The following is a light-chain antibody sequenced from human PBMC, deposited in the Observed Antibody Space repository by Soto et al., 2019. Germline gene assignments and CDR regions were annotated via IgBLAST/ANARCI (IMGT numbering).Light chain of an antibody. J-gene: IGLJ1*01. CDR1: SRDVGSYNL. CDR2: DGS. Sequence: SALNPPSSGTRSPGQSLTISSTRNSRDVGSYNLVYWYQQHPGKAPKLLIYDGSKRPSGVSNRFSESKSGNTASLTISGLQAEDEADYYCCSYVGNSAWVFGSGTKVTVL. CDR3: CSYVGNSAWV. V-gene: IGLV2-23*01.